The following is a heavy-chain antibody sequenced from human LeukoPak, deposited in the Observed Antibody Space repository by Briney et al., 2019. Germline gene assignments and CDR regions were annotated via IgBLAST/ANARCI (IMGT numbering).Heavy chain of an antibody. J-gene: IGHJ4*02. CDR3: ATFES. CDR2: TKSKTDGATT. V-gene: IGHV3-15*01. Sequence: GGSITLSCAAAGLSFSNAWMSWVRQAPGKGLEWVGRTKSKTDGATTDYAAPVKGRFTISTDDSQNTRYLQMNSLKTGDTAVYYCATFESWGQGTLVTVSS. CDR1: GLSFSNAW.